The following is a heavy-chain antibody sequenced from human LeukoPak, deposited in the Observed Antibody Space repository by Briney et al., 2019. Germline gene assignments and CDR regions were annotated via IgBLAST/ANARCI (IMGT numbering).Heavy chain of an antibody. Sequence: PSETLSLTCAVYGGSFSGYYWSWIRQPPGKGLEWIGEINHSGSTNYNPSLKSRVTISVDTSKNEIYLRLRSVTAADTAMYFCAREKGGYDAFDIWGQGTSVTVSS. D-gene: IGHD2-15*01. CDR2: INHSGST. CDR3: AREKGGYDAFDI. CDR1: GGSFSGYY. J-gene: IGHJ3*02. V-gene: IGHV4-34*01.